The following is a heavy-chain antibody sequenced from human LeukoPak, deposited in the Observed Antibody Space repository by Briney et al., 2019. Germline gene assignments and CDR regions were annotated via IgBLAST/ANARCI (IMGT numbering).Heavy chain of an antibody. Sequence: SETLSPTCTVSGGPISNFYWSWIRQPPGKGLEWIGYTYDGGSTSYNPSLKSRVTISVDTSKNQFSLRLTSVTAADTAVYYCASVMGATDFDFWGQGTLVTVSS. CDR2: TYDGGST. V-gene: IGHV4-59*01. CDR1: GGPISNFY. D-gene: IGHD1-26*01. J-gene: IGHJ4*02. CDR3: ASVMGATDFDF.